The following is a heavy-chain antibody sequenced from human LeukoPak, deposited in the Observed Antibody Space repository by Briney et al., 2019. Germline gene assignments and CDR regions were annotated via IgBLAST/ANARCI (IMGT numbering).Heavy chain of an antibody. Sequence: PSETLSLTCTVSGGSLSSYYWSWIRQPPGKGLEWIGYIYYSGSTNYNPSLKSRVTISVDTSKNQFSLKLSSVTAADTAVYYCVRLPFKWELPLDNWFDPWGQGTLVTVSS. CDR1: GGSLSSYY. D-gene: IGHD1-26*01. J-gene: IGHJ5*02. CDR3: VRLPFKWELPLDNWFDP. CDR2: IYYSGST. V-gene: IGHV4-59*08.